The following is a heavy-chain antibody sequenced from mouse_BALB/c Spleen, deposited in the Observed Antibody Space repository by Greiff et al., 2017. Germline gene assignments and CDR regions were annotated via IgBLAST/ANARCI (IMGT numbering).Heavy chain of an antibody. V-gene: IGHV5-6*01. D-gene: IGHD2-10*02. J-gene: IGHJ2*01. CDR1: GFTFSSYG. Sequence: EVKLMESGGDLVKPGGSLKLSCAASGFTFSSYGMSWVRQTPDKRLEWVATISSGGSYTYYPDSVKGRFTISRDNAKNTLYLQMSSLKSVDTAMYYCARQYGNYLFDYWGQGTTLTVSS. CDR3: ARQYGNYLFDY. CDR2: ISSGGSYT.